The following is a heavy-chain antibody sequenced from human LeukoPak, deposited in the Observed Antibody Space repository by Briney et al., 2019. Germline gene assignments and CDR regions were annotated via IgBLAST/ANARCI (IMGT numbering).Heavy chain of an antibody. Sequence: ASVKVSCKVSGYSGIELDMHWVRQAPGKGVEGMGGFDREDGGTIYARKFQGRVTMTEATSTDTAYMERSSLTSEDTAVYYCATHTISGVVTYAFHMWGRGTLVTVSS. CDR1: GYSGIELD. CDR2: FDREDGGT. V-gene: IGHV1-24*01. J-gene: IGHJ3*02. CDR3: ATHTISGVVTYAFHM. D-gene: IGHD3-3*01.